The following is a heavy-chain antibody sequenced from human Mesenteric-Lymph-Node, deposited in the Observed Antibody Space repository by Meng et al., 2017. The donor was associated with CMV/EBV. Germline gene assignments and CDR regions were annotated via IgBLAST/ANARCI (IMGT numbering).Heavy chain of an antibody. J-gene: IGHJ4*02. D-gene: IGHD3-10*01. V-gene: IGHV4-61*01. Sequence: SIASVSSNSYNWTWIRQPPGKGLEWIGYIYYSGSTNYNPSLKSRLTISLDTSKNQISLKLRSVTAADTAVYYCARIPSGNIQLTFDYWGQGTLVTVSS. CDR1: IASVSSNSYN. CDR2: IYYSGST. CDR3: ARIPSGNIQLTFDY.